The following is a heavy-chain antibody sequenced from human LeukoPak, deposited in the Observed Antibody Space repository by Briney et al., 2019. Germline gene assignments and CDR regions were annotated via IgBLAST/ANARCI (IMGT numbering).Heavy chain of an antibody. D-gene: IGHD3-10*01. Sequence: SETLSLTCTVSGGSISSYYWSWIRQPAGKGLEWIGRIYTSGSTNYNPSLKSRVTMSVDTSKNQFSLKLSSVTAADTAVYYCARDLIVPVGLTGSGSYSTDYWGQGTLVTVSS. V-gene: IGHV4-4*07. CDR3: ARDLIVPVGLTGSGSYSTDY. CDR1: GGSISSYY. J-gene: IGHJ4*02. CDR2: IYTSGST.